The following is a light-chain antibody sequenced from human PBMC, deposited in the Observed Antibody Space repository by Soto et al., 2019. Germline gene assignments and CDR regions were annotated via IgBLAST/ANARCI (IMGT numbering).Light chain of an antibody. CDR3: QQQGRSWIT. V-gene: IGKV3-20*01. Sequence: EVVMTQSPATLSVSPGETATLSCRASQSLTTYLAWYQQKPGQAPRVFIYGASTRATGIPDRFSGSGSGTDFTLTISRLEPEDFAVYYCQQQGRSWITFGQGTRLEI. J-gene: IGKJ5*01. CDR1: QSLTTY. CDR2: GAS.